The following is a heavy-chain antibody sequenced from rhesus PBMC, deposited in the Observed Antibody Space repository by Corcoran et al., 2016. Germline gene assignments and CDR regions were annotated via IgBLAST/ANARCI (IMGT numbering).Heavy chain of an antibody. CDR3: ARDWGY. CDR2: ITYNGST. J-gene: IGHJ4*01. Sequence: QVQLQESGPGLVKPSETLSLTCAVSGGSISSGYYYWSWIRQPPGKGLEWIGYITYNGSTSYNPSLKSRVTISRDTSKNQFSLKLSSVTAADTAVYSCARDWGYWGQGVLVTVSS. D-gene: IGHD3-34*01. V-gene: IGHV4-122*02. CDR1: GGSISSGYYY.